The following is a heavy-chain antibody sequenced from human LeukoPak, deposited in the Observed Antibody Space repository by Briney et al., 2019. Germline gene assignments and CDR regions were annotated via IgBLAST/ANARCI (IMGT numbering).Heavy chain of an antibody. CDR2: ISAYNGNT. CDR3: ARGPYLPQFDY. CDR1: GYTLNSYV. V-gene: IGHV1-18*01. J-gene: IGHJ4*02. D-gene: IGHD3-16*01. Sequence: GSSVQVSCKASGYTLNSYVISWVRQAPGQELAWMGWISAYNGNTNYAQKLQGRVTKTTDTNTSTAYMELRSLRSDDTAVYYCARGPYLPQFDYWGQGTLVTVSS.